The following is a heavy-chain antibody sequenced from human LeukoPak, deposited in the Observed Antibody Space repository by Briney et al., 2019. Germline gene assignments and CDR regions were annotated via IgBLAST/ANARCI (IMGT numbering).Heavy chain of an antibody. V-gene: IGHV3-23*01. CDR2: ISGSGGST. J-gene: IGHJ4*02. CDR3: AKDPMGLKRSGVTVNFDY. D-gene: IGHD4-17*01. CDR1: GFTFSSYA. Sequence: TGGSLRLSCAASGFTFSSYAMSWVRQAPGKGLEWVSAISGSGGSTYYADSVKGRFTISRDNSKNTLYLQMNSLRAEDTAVYYCAKDPMGLKRSGVTVNFDYWGQGTLVTVSS.